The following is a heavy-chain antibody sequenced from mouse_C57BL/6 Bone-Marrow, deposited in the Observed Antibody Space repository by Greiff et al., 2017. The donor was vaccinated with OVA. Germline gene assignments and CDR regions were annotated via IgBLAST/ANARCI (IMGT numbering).Heavy chain of an antibody. D-gene: IGHD1-1*01. Sequence: EVKLMESGGGLVQPKGSLKLSCAASGFSFNTYAMNWVRQAPGKGLEWVARIRSKSNNYATYYADSVKDRFTISRDDSESMLYLQMNNLTTEDTAMYYCVRAEFITTVVAKDYYAMDYWGQGTSGTVSS. CDR2: IRSKSNNYAT. J-gene: IGHJ4*01. CDR3: VRAEFITTVVAKDYYAMDY. CDR1: GFSFNTYA. V-gene: IGHV10-1*01.